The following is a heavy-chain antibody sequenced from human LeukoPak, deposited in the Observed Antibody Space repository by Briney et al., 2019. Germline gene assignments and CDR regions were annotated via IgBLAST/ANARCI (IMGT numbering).Heavy chain of an antibody. CDR2: IYYSGST. J-gene: IGHJ4*02. CDR1: GGSISSGGYY. CDR3: ARHGTSRIAAAGTFGY. V-gene: IGHV4-39*01. D-gene: IGHD6-13*01. Sequence: ASETLSLTCTVSGGSISSGGYYWSWIRQHPGKGLEWIGYIYYSGSTYYNPSLKSRVTISVDTSKNQFSLKLSSVTAADTAVYYCARHGTSRIAAAGTFGYWGQGTLVTVSS.